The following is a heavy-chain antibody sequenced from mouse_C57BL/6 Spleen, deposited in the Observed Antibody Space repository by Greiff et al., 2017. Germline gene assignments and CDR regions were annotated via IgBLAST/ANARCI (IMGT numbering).Heavy chain of an antibody. CDR1: GYTFTDYN. Sequence: EVQLQQSGPELVKPGASVKIPCKASGYTFTDYNMDWVQQSHGQSLEWIGDINPNNGGTSYNQKFKGKATLTVDKSSSTAYMELRSLTSEDTAVYYGARGAITTVVGFDVWGTGTTVTVSS. CDR3: ARGAITTVVGFDV. D-gene: IGHD1-1*01. J-gene: IGHJ1*03. V-gene: IGHV1-18*01. CDR2: INPNNGGT.